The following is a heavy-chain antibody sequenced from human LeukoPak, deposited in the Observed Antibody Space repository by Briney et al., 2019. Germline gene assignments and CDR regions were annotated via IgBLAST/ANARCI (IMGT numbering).Heavy chain of an antibody. D-gene: IGHD3-22*01. CDR2: INPSVGST. CDR3: ARSNWNYYDSFDF. J-gene: IGHJ4*02. Sequence: ASVKVSCKASGYTFTSYYMQWVGQAPGQGLEWMGIINPSVGSTTYAQKFQGRITVTRDMSTSTDYMELSSLRSEDTAVYYCARSNWNYYDSFDFWGQGALVTVSS. V-gene: IGHV1-46*01. CDR1: GYTFTSYY.